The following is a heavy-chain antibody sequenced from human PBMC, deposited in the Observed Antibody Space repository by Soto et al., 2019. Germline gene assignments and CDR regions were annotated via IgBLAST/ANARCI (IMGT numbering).Heavy chain of an antibody. CDR3: ARHGVAIELAL. V-gene: IGHV3-73*01. D-gene: IGHD2-8*01. Sequence: EVQLVDSGGGLVQPGVSLKLSCAASGFTFNIAAIHWVRQTAGKGLEWVGLIRNQANGYATAYAASVRGRITGSRDDSKNMAVLEINSLKTEDTAVYSCARHGVAIELALWGQVNLVTVSS. J-gene: IGHJ4*02. CDR1: GFTFNIAA. CDR2: IRNQANGYAT.